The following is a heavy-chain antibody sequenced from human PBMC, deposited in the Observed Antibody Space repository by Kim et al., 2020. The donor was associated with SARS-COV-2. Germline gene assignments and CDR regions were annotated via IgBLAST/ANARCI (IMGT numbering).Heavy chain of an antibody. V-gene: IGHV4-34*01. CDR3: ARVIAAAGPDDY. CDR1: GGSFSGYY. CDR2: ITHSGST. D-gene: IGHD6-13*01. Sequence: SETLSLTCVVYGGSFSGYYWSWIRQPPGKGLEWIGEITHSGSTNYNPSLKSRVTISVDTSKNPFSLKLSSVTAADTAVYYCARVIAAAGPDDYWGQGTLVTVSS. J-gene: IGHJ4*02.